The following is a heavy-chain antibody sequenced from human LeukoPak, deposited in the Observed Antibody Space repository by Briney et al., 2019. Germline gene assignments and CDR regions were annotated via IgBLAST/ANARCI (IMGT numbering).Heavy chain of an antibody. V-gene: IGHV1-18*01. D-gene: IGHD4-17*01. CDR2: ISADNGKT. J-gene: IGHJ6*03. CDR3: ARDGDSESYYFYYMDV. Sequence: ASVKVSCKTSGYTFTSYGISWVRQAPGQGLEWMGWISADNGKTNYAQKLQGRVTMTTDTSTTTAYMELNRLRSDDTAVYYCARDGDSESYYFYYMDVWGKGTTVTVSS. CDR1: GYTFTSYG.